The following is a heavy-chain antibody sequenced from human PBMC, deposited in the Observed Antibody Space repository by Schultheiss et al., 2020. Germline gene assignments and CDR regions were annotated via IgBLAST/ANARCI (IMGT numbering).Heavy chain of an antibody. CDR2: IYSGGST. Sequence: GESLKISCAASGFTVSSNYMSWVRQAPGRGLEWVSVIYSGGSTYYADSVKGRFTISRDNSKNTLYLQMNSLRAEDTAVYYCARGGDSSGYYSPLSFDYWGQGTLVTVSS. CDR1: GFTVSSNY. J-gene: IGHJ4*02. D-gene: IGHD3-22*01. CDR3: ARGGDSSGYYSPLSFDY. V-gene: IGHV3-53*01.